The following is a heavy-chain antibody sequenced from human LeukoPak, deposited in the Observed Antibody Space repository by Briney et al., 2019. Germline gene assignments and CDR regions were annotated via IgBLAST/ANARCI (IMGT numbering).Heavy chain of an antibody. CDR3: ARDYGGSSPFDY. CDR1: GFTFSSYG. CDR2: ISSSSSYI. Sequence: PGGSLRLSCAASGFTFSSYGMNWVRQAPGKGLEWVSSISSSSSYIYYADSVKGRLTISRDNAKNSLYLHMNSLRAEDTAVYYCARDYGGSSPFDYWGQGTLVTVSS. J-gene: IGHJ4*02. D-gene: IGHD4-23*01. V-gene: IGHV3-21*01.